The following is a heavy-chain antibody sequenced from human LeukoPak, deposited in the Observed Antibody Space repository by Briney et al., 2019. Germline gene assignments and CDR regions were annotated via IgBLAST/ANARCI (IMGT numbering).Heavy chain of an antibody. CDR3: ARRQGCSNTACPPDS. V-gene: IGHV1-2*02. Sequence: ASVKVSCKASGYTFTGYYMHWVRQAPGQGLEWMGWINPYSGDTNYAQKFQGRVTMTRDTSVSTAYMELSGLRSDDTAVYYCARRQGCSNTACPPDSWGQGTLVTVSS. J-gene: IGHJ4*02. D-gene: IGHD2-2*01. CDR2: INPYSGDT. CDR1: GYTFTGYY.